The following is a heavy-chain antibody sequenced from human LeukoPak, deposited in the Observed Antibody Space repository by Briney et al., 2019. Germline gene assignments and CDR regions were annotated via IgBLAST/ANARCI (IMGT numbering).Heavy chain of an antibody. CDR1: GVTLTSAW. V-gene: IGHV3-15*01. CDR3: LTGDYDFWSGFYSPNHYFDY. D-gene: IGHD3-3*01. J-gene: IGHJ4*02. CDR2: IKGKTAAGAP. Sequence: PGGSPRLSCAVSGVTLTSAWMSWVRQAPGKGLEWVGRIKGKTAAGAPDYVASVKGRFTISRDDSKNTLFLQMNSLKTEDTAVYYCLTGDYDFWSGFYSPNHYFDYWGQGTLVTVSS.